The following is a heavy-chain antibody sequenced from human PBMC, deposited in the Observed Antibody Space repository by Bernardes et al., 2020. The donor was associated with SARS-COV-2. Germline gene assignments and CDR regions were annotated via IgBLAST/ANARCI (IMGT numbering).Heavy chain of an antibody. Sequence: SETLSLTCTVSGGSITSYYWSWIRQPPGKGLEWIGYIYYSGSTNYNPSLKSRVTISADTSKNHFSLKLSSVTAADTAVYYCARHGRAHYYYYGMDVWGQGTTVTVSS. J-gene: IGHJ6*02. V-gene: IGHV4-59*08. CDR2: IYYSGST. CDR3: ARHGRAHYYYYGMDV. D-gene: IGHD3-10*01. CDR1: GGSITSYY.